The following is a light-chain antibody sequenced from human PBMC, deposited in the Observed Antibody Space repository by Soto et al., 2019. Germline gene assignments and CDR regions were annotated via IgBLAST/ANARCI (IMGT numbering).Light chain of an antibody. CDR2: DVS. Sequence: QSVLTQPASVSGSPGQSITISCTGTSSDVGAYNYVSWYQQHPGKAPKLMIYDVSNRPSGVSNRFSGSKSGNTASLTISGLQAEDEADYYCSSYTSSSTLDVFGNGTKVTVL. CDR1: SSDVGAYNY. V-gene: IGLV2-14*01. J-gene: IGLJ1*01. CDR3: SSYTSSSTLDV.